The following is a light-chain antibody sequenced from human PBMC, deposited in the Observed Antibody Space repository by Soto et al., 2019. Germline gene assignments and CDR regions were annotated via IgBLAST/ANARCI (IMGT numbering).Light chain of an antibody. CDR2: EVS. V-gene: IGLV2-14*01. Sequence: QSALTQPASVSGSPGQSIAISCTGTSSDVGRYNYVSWYQQHPGKASKLMIYEVSNRPSGVSNRFSGSKSGNTASLTISGLQAEDEADYYCSAYTTSSTTLYVFGTGTKLTVL. CDR1: SSDVGRYNY. J-gene: IGLJ1*01. CDR3: SAYTTSSTTLYV.